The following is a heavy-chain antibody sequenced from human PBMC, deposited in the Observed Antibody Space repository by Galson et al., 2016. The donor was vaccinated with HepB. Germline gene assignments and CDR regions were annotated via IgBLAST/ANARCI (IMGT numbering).Heavy chain of an antibody. CDR3: VKAGYNSHERNNWFDS. J-gene: IGHJ5*01. Sequence: SLRLSCAASGFTFSNFAMNWVRQAPGKGLEWVSSIRNSGSNTYYADSVKGRFTISRDNSKNTFFLQMNNLRADDTAVYYCVKAGYNSHERNNWFDSWGQGTLVTVSS. CDR2: IRNSGSNT. D-gene: IGHD1-20*01. CDR1: GFTFSNFA. V-gene: IGHV3-23*01.